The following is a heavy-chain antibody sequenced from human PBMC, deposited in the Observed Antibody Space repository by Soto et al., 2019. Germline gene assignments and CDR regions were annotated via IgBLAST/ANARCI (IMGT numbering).Heavy chain of an antibody. Sequence: QVQLVQSGAEVKKPGASVRVSCKASGYTFTDYDINWVRLATGQGLEWMGWMNPSSGYTGYAQKFQGRVTMTWDTSISTAYMELSSLTSADTPVYYCARFVRHQLPTIDYWGQGALVTVSS. D-gene: IGHD1-26*01. CDR1: GYTFTDYD. CDR3: ARFVRHQLPTIDY. CDR2: MNPSSGYT. J-gene: IGHJ4*02. V-gene: IGHV1-8*01.